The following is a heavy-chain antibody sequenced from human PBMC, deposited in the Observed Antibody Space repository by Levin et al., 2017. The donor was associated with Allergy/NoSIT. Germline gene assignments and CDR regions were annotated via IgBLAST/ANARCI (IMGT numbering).Heavy chain of an antibody. V-gene: IGHV3-23*01. D-gene: IGHD2-2*01. J-gene: IGHJ5*02. Sequence: QAGGSLRLSCAASGFTFSSYAMSWVRQAPGKGLEWVSTVSGTGGSTYYADSVKDRFTISRDNSKNTLYLQMNSLRAEDTAVYYCAPQPGCSSTNCRVFLYNWFDPWGQGTLVTVSS. CDR2: VSGTGGST. CDR3: APQPGCSSTNCRVFLYNWFDP. CDR1: GFTFSSYA.